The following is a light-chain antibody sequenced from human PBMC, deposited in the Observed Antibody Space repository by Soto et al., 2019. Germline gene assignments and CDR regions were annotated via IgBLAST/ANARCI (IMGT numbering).Light chain of an antibody. CDR1: QSVFSN. J-gene: IGKJ2*01. Sequence: EIVMTQSPATLSVSPGERATLSCRASQSVFSNLAWYQQKPAQAPRLLIYGASTRATGIPARFSGSGSGTEFTLTISSLQSEDFAVYYCQQYNNWPPYTFGQGTKLEIK. CDR2: GAS. V-gene: IGKV3-15*01. CDR3: QQYNNWPPYT.